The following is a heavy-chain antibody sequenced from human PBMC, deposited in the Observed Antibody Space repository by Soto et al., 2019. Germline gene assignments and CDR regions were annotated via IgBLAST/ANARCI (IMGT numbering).Heavy chain of an antibody. CDR1: GYSFSSYW. V-gene: IGHV5-51*01. J-gene: IGHJ4*02. CDR2: IYPSGSDT. Sequence: PGESLKISCNASGYSFSSYWIGWVRQLPGKGLEWMGIIYPSGSDTRYSPSFRGQVIISADRSISTAYLQWSSLKASDTGTYSCARRVGSSWRYFDSWGPGTLVTVYS. D-gene: IGHD6-13*01. CDR3: ARRVGSSWRYFDS.